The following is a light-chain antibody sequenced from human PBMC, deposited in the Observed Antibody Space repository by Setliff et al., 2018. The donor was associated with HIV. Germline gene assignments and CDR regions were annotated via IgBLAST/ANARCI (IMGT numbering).Light chain of an antibody. Sequence: QSALIQPASVSGSPGQSVTVSCTGTSSDVGSYDFVSWYQQLPGKSPKLLIYDVSDRPSGVSHRFSGSKSGNTASLTISVLQSEDEADYYCASYRPNDLGVFGTGTKVTVL. CDR1: SSDVGSYDF. CDR3: ASYRPNDLGV. CDR2: DVS. J-gene: IGLJ1*01. V-gene: IGLV2-14*03.